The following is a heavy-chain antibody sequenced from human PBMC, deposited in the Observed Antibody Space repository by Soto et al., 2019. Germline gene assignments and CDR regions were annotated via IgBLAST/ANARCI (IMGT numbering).Heavy chain of an antibody. CDR2: IYSSGST. V-gene: IGHV4-31*03. Sequence: TLSLTCTVSGGSISRAGYFGSWILQHPEKGLGWIGYIYSSGSTYYNPSLQSRVTISVDTSKNQSSMKLSSLTAADTAVYYCARDHALTGITGGMDVWGQATTATVS. J-gene: IGHJ6*02. CDR3: ARDHALTGITGGMDV. CDR1: GGSISRAGYF. D-gene: IGHD1-7*01.